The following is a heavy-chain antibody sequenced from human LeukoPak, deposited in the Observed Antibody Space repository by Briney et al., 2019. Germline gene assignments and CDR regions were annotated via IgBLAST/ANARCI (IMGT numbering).Heavy chain of an antibody. J-gene: IGHJ4*02. CDR3: ARGSTVADFDY. V-gene: IGHV3-48*03. D-gene: IGHD4-23*01. CDR1: GFTFSSYE. Sequence: PGGSLRPSCAASGFTFSSYEMNWVRQAPGQGLERVSYISSSCSSIYYVDSVKGRFTISRDNAKNSLYLQMNSLRAEDTAVYYCARGSTVADFDYWGQGALVTVSS. CDR2: ISSSCSSI.